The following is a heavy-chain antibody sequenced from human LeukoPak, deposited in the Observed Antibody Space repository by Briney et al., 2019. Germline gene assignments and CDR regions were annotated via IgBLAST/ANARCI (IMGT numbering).Heavy chain of an antibody. D-gene: IGHD5-18*01. CDR3: ARENSYGLDY. Sequence: PSETLSLTCTVSGGSISSYYWSRIRQPPGKGLEWIGYIYYSGSTNYNPSLKSRVTISVDTSKNQFSLKLSSVTAADTAVYYCARENSYGLDYWGQGTLVTVSS. CDR1: GGSISSYY. V-gene: IGHV4-59*01. J-gene: IGHJ4*02. CDR2: IYYSGST.